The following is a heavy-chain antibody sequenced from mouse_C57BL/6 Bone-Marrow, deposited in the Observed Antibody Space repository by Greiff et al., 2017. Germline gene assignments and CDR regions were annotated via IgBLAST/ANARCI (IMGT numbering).Heavy chain of an antibody. CDR1: GYSITSGYY. J-gene: IGHJ3*01. Sequence: EVQLQQSGPGLVKPSQSLSLTCSVTGYSITSGYYWNWIRQFPGNKLEWMGYISYDGSNNYNPYLKNRISITRDTSKNQFFLTLNSVTTEDTATYYCASLLYYVSKERFAYWGQVTLVTVSA. V-gene: IGHV3-6*01. CDR3: ASLLYYVSKERFAY. D-gene: IGHD1-1*01. CDR2: ISYDGSN.